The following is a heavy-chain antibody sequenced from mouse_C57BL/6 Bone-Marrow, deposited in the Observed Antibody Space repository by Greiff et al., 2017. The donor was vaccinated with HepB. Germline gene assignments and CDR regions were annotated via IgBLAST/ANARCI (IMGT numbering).Heavy chain of an antibody. J-gene: IGHJ4*01. CDR2: IDPSDSYT. Sequence: QVQLQQPGAELVMPGASVKLSCKASGYTFTSYWMHWVKQRPGQGLEWIGEIDPSDSYTNYNQKFKGKSPLTVDKSSSTAYMQLSSLTSEDSAVYYWARGGYGSSYGGARDYGGQGTAGTVSS. D-gene: IGHD1-1*01. V-gene: IGHV1-69*01. CDR1: GYTFTSYW. CDR3: ARGGYGSSYGGARDY.